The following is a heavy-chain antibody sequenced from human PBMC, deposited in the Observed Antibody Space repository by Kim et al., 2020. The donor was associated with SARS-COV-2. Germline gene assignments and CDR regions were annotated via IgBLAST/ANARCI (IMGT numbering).Heavy chain of an antibody. V-gene: IGHV3-74*01. CDR1: GFTLPTFW. CDR3: ASDRVFYGMDV. J-gene: IGHJ6*02. Sequence: GGSLRLSCAASGFTLPTFWMHWVRQAPGKGLVWVSHIKSDGSGTTYADSVRGRFTISRDNAKNTVYLQMNSLRAEDTAIYYCASDRVFYGMDVWGQGTTVTVSS. CDR2: IKSDGSGT.